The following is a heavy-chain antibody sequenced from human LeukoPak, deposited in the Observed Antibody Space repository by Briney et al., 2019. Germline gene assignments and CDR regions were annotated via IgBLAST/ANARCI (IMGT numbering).Heavy chain of an antibody. D-gene: IGHD6-13*01. J-gene: IGHJ5*02. CDR3: ARPYSSSWYGWFDP. V-gene: IGHV3-7*04. CDR2: IKQDGSEK. Sequence: GGSLRLSCAASGFTFSSYWMSWVRQAPGKGLEWVANIKQDGSEKYYVDSVRGRFTISRDNAKNSLYLQMNSLRAEDTAVYHCARPYSSSWYGWFDPWGQGTLVTVSS. CDR1: GFTFSSYW.